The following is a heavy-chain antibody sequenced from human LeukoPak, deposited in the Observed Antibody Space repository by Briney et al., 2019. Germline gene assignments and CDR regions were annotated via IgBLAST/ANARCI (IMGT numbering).Heavy chain of an antibody. CDR1: GGSFSGYC. J-gene: IGHJ4*02. CDR2: INHSGST. V-gene: IGHV4-34*01. Sequence: PSETLSLTCAVYGGSFSGYCWSWIRQPPGKGLEWIGEINHSGSTNYNPSLKSRVTISVDTSKNQFSLKLSSVTAADTAVYYCASGLLPDRGVRKDYWGQGTLVTVSS. D-gene: IGHD3-10*01. CDR3: ASGLLPDRGVRKDY.